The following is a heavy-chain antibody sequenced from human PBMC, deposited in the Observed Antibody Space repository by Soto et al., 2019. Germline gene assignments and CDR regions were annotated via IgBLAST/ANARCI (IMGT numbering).Heavy chain of an antibody. J-gene: IGHJ4*02. CDR2: ISYDGSNK. CDR1: GFTFSSYA. Sequence: QVQLVESGGGVVQPGRSLRLSCAASGFTFSSYAMHWVRQAPGKGLEWVAVISYDGSNKYYADSVKGRFTISRDNSKNTLYLQMNSLRAEDTAVYYCARGFHIVVVTAIPGRYWGQGTLVTVSS. CDR3: ARGFHIVVVTAIPGRY. V-gene: IGHV3-30-3*01. D-gene: IGHD2-21*02.